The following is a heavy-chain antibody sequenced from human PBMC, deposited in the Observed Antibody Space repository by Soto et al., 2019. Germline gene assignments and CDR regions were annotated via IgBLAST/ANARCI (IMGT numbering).Heavy chain of an antibody. Sequence: PSETLSLTCTVSGGSISSGGYYWSWIRQHPGKGLEWIGYIYYSGSTYYNPSLKSRVTISVDTSKNQLSLKLSSVTAADTAVYYCAMTFLVATINDDAFDIWGQGTMVTVSS. D-gene: IGHD5-12*01. CDR1: GGSISSGGYY. V-gene: IGHV4-31*03. CDR3: AMTFLVATINDDAFDI. CDR2: IYYSGST. J-gene: IGHJ3*02.